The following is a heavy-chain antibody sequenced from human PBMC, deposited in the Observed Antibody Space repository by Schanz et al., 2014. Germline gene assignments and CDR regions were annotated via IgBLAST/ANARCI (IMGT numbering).Heavy chain of an antibody. CDR3: ARGSQWLVMGMTNYFDY. D-gene: IGHD6-19*01. V-gene: IGHV3-53*01. CDR1: GFTVNTNY. CDR2: MYINSGST. Sequence: EVQLVESGGGLIQPGGSLRLSCAVSGFTVNTNYMSWVRQAPGKGLEWISSMYINSGSTQYADSVKGRFIISRDSSKNTLFLQMNSLRAEDTAVYYCARGSQWLVMGMTNYFDYWGQGSLVTVSS. J-gene: IGHJ4*02.